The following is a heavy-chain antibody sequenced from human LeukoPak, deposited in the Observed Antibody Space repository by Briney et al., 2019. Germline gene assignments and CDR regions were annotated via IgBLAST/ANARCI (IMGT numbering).Heavy chain of an antibody. D-gene: IGHD2-15*01. CDR1: GYTFTSYG. CDR2: ISAYNGNT. CDR3: ARDGRGYCSGGSCYSSSNY. V-gene: IGHV1-18*01. Sequence: ASVKVSCKASGYTFTSYGISWVRQAPGQGLEWMGWISAYNGNTNYAQKLQGRVTMTTGTSTSTAYMELRSLRSDDTAVYYCARDGRGYCSGGSCYSSSNYWGQGTLVTVSS. J-gene: IGHJ4*02.